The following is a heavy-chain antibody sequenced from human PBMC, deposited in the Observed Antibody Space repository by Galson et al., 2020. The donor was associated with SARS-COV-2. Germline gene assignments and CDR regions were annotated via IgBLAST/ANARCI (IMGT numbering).Heavy chain of an antibody. J-gene: IGHJ6*02. CDR2: INHSGST. V-gene: IGHV4-34*01. Sequence: SETLSLTCAVYGGSFSGYYWSWIRQPPGKGLEWIGEINHSGSTNYNPSLKSRVTISVDTSKNQFSLKLSSVTAADTAVYYCARAAFYGVMSGVYYYYDGMDVWGQGTTVTVSS. CDR1: GGSFSGYY. CDR3: ARAAFYGVMSGVYYYYDGMDV. D-gene: IGHD3-3*01.